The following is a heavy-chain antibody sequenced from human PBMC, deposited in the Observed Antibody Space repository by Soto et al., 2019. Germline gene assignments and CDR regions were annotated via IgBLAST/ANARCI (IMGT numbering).Heavy chain of an antibody. Sequence: GGSLRLSCAASGFTFSGSAMHWVRQASGKGLEWVGRIRSKANSYATAYAASVKGRFTISRDDSKNTAYLQMNSLKTEDTAFYYCTRFPRIAAAGLDYWGQGTLVTVSS. CDR3: TRFPRIAAAGLDY. D-gene: IGHD6-13*01. J-gene: IGHJ4*02. CDR2: IRSKANSYAT. V-gene: IGHV3-73*01. CDR1: GFTFSGSA.